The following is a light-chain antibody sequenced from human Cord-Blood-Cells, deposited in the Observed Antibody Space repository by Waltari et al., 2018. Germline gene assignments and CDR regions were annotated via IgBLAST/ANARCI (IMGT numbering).Light chain of an antibody. CDR3: SSYTSSSTVV. V-gene: IGLV2-14*01. CDR1: SSAVGGYKY. J-gene: IGLJ2*01. Sequence: QSALTQPAPVSGSPAQSITISFTGPSSAVGGYKYVSWYQQHPGKAPKLMIYDVSNRPSGVSNRFSGSKSGNTASLTISGLQAEDEADYYCSSYTSSSTVVFGGGTKLTVL. CDR2: DVS.